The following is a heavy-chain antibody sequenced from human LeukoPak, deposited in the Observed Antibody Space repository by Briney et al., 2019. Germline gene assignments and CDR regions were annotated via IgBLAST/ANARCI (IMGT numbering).Heavy chain of an antibody. CDR2: IWYDGSNK. J-gene: IGHJ4*02. CDR1: GFTFSSYG. D-gene: IGHD6-19*01. CDR3: ARDLISGYSSGRPAH. V-gene: IGHV3-33*01. Sequence: GGSLRLSCAASGFTFSSYGMHWVRQAPGKGLEWVAVIWYDGSNKYYADSVKGRFTISRDNSKNTLYLQMNSLRAEDTAVYYCARDLISGYSSGRPAHWGQGTLVTVSS.